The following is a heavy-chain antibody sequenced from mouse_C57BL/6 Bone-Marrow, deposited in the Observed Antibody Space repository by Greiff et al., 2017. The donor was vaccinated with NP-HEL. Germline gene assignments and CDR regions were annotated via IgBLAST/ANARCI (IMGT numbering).Heavy chain of an antibody. CDR1: GYAFTNYL. CDR3: AGSAGNYAFYCYAMDY. Sequence: VQLQQSGAELVRPGTSVKVSCKASGYAFTNYLIEWVKQRPGQGLEWIGVINPGSGGTNYNEKFKGKATLTADKSSSTAYMQLSSLTSVDTAVYFCAGSAGNYAFYCYAMDYWGQGTSITVSS. CDR2: INPGSGGT. D-gene: IGHD2-1*01. V-gene: IGHV1-54*01. J-gene: IGHJ4*01.